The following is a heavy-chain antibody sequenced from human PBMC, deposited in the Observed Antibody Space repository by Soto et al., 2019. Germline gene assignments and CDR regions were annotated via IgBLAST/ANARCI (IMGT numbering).Heavy chain of an antibody. Sequence: PGESLKISCKGSGYSFTSYWISWVRQMPGKGLEWMRRIDPSDSYTNYSPSFQGHVTISADKSISTAYLQWSSLKASDTAMYYCASPGRFLERLPDVWGQGTTVTVSS. CDR1: GYSFTSYW. J-gene: IGHJ6*02. CDR2: IDPSDSYT. D-gene: IGHD3-3*01. V-gene: IGHV5-10-1*01. CDR3: ASPGRFLERLPDV.